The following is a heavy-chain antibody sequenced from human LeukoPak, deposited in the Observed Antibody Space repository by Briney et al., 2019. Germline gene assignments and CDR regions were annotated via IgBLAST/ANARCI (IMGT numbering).Heavy chain of an antibody. Sequence: SETLSLTCTVSGGSISSGSYYWTWTRHPAGKGLEWIGHLYTSGSTTYNPSLQSRVTISADTSKNQFSLRLTSVTAADTAVYYCARAGGSVGWYGTIDSWGQGMLVTVSS. D-gene: IGHD6-19*01. J-gene: IGHJ4*02. CDR3: ARAGGSVGWYGTIDS. CDR2: LYTSGST. V-gene: IGHV4-61*09. CDR1: GGSISSGSYY.